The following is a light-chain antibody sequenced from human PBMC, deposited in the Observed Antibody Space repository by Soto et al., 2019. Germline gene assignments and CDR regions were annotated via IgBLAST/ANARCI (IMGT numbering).Light chain of an antibody. J-gene: IGLJ1*01. Sequence: SALTQPASVSGSPGQSITISCTGTSSDVGGYNYVSWYQHHPGKAPKLMIYGDSDRPSGVSNRFSGSKSGNTASLTISGLQAEDEADYYCSSYTSSSTLDYVFGTGTKLTVL. CDR3: SSYTSSSTLDYV. V-gene: IGLV2-14*01. CDR2: GDS. CDR1: SSDVGGYNY.